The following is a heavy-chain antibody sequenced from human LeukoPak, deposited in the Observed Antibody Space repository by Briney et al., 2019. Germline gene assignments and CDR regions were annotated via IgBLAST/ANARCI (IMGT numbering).Heavy chain of an antibody. J-gene: IGHJ4*02. D-gene: IGHD2-21*02. CDR1: GVSISRYY. Sequence: SESLSLTCTVSGVSISRYYWSWIRQPPGKGLEWIGYIYYSGSTNYNPSLKSRVTISVDTSKNQFSLKLSSVTAADTAVYYCARGARVVTFDYWGQGTLVTVSS. CDR3: ARGARVVTFDY. V-gene: IGHV4-59*01. CDR2: IYYSGST.